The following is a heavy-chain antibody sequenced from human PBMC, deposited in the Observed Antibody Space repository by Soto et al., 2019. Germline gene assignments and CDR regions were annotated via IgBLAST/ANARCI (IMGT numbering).Heavy chain of an antibody. D-gene: IGHD2-15*01. Sequence: QVQLQQWGAGLLKPSETLSLTCAVYGGSFSGYYWSWIRQPPGKGLEWIGEINHSGSTNYNPSLKSRVTISVEPSKNQFSLKLSSVTAADTAVYYWARAAPRECSGGSCYSGGDYWGQGTLVTVSS. CDR1: GGSFSGYY. CDR2: INHSGST. V-gene: IGHV4-34*01. CDR3: ARAAPRECSGGSCYSGGDY. J-gene: IGHJ4*02.